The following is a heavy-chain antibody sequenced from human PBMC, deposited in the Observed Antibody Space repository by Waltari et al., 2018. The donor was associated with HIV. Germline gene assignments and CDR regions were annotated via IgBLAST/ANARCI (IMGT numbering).Heavy chain of an antibody. CDR2: ISRSGSTI. J-gene: IGHJ3*02. CDR1: GFTFSSYE. D-gene: IGHD3-22*01. CDR3: ASATYYYDSSGALDAFDI. Sequence: EVQLVESGGGLVQPGGSLRLSCAASGFTFSSYEMNWARQAPGKGLEWVSYISRSGSTIYYADSVKGRFTISRDNAKNSLYLQMNSLRAEDTAVYYCASATYYYDSSGALDAFDIWGQGTMVTVSS. V-gene: IGHV3-48*03.